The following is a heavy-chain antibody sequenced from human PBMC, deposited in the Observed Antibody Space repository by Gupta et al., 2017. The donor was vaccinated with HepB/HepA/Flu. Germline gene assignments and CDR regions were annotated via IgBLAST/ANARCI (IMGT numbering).Heavy chain of an antibody. CDR3: AKGYCSSTSCNRGNNWFDP. D-gene: IGHD2-2*02. V-gene: IGHV3-30*18. CDR2: ISYDERNE. J-gene: IGHJ5*02. CDR1: GFTFSSYG. Sequence: QVQMVESGGGVVQPGRSLRLSCAASGFTFSSYGMHCVRQAPGKGLEWVAVISYDERNEYYADSVKGRFTISRDNSKNTLYLQMNSLRAEDTAVYYCAKGYCSSTSCNRGNNWFDPWGQGTLVTVS.